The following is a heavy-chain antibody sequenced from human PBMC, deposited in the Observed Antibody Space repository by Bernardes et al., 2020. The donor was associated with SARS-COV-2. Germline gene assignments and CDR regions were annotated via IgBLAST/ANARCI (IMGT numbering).Heavy chain of an antibody. CDR2: ISGSGGTT. V-gene: IGHV3-23*01. J-gene: IGHJ6*02. CDR1: GFTFSSYA. D-gene: IGHD6-6*01. Sequence: GGSLRLSCAASGFTFSSYAMNWVRQAPGKGLEWVSDISGSGGTTNYADSVMGRFTISRDNSKNTLYLQMSSLRAEDTAVYYCARDQGQLVLIYYYGMDVWGQGNTVTVSS. CDR3: ARDQGQLVLIYYYGMDV.